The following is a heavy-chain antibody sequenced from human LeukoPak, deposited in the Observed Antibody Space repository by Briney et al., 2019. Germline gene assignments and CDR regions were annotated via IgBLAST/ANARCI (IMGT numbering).Heavy chain of an antibody. D-gene: IGHD3-10*01. J-gene: IGHJ4*02. V-gene: IGHV4-39*01. CDR2: IYYSGST. CDR3: ARHTSMVRGVMKYYFDY. CDR1: GGSISSSSYY. Sequence: PSETLSLTCTVSGGSISSSSYYWVWMRQPPGKGLDWIGSIYYSGSTYYNPSLKSRVTISVDTSKNQFSLRLNYVTAAGTAVYYCARHTSMVRGVMKYYFDYWGQGTLATVSS.